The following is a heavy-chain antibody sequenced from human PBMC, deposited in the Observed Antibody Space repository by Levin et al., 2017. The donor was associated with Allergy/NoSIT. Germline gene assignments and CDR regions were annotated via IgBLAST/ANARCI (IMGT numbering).Heavy chain of an antibody. D-gene: IGHD6-13*01. CDR3: ARELRYSSTPSAYVYYYYMDV. V-gene: IGHV4-59*01. J-gene: IGHJ6*03. CDR2: IYYSGST. CDR1: GGSISSYY. Sequence: SQTLSLTCTVSGGSISSYYWSWIRQPPGKGLEWIGYIYYSGSTNYNPSLKSRVTISVDTSKNQFSLKLSSVTAADTAVYYCARELRYSSTPSAYVYYYYMDVWGKGTTVTVSS.